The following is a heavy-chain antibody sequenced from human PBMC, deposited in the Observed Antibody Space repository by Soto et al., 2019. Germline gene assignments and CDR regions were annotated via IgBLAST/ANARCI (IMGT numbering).Heavy chain of an antibody. CDR2: IYYSGST. Sequence: SETLSLTCTVSGGSISSYYWSWIRQPPGKGLEWIGYIYYSGSTYYNPSLKSRVTISVDTSKNQFSLKLSSVTTADTAVYYCARECGYYGSGSPPSFDYWGQGTLVTVSS. CDR3: ARECGYYGSGSPPSFDY. V-gene: IGHV4-59*12. CDR1: GGSISSYY. J-gene: IGHJ4*02. D-gene: IGHD3-10*01.